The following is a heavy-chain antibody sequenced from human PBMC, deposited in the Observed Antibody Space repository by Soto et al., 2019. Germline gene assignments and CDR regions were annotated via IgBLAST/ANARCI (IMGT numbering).Heavy chain of an antibody. CDR2: INTNSGGT. J-gene: IGHJ4*02. CDR1: GYTFTGYY. D-gene: IGHD3-3*01. CDR3: ARVGVGVVNVFDY. Sequence: QVQLVQSGAEVKKPGASVKVSCKASGYTFTGYYMHWVRQAPGQGLEWIGWINTNSGGTNYAQKFQGRVTMTRDTSISTAYMELSRLRSDDTAVYYCARVGVGVVNVFDYWGQGTLVTVSS. V-gene: IGHV1-2*02.